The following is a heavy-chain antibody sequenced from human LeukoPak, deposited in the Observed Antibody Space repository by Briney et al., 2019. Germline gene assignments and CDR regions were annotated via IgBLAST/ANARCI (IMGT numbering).Heavy chain of an antibody. CDR1: GGSISSSSYY. CDR3: ARHGYSNYGVNWFDP. J-gene: IGHJ5*02. D-gene: IGHD4-11*01. V-gene: IGHV4-39*01. CDR2: IYYSGST. Sequence: SETLSLTCTVSGGSISSSSYYWGWIRQPPGTGLEWIGSIYYSGSTYYNPSLKSRVTISVDTSKNQFSLKLSSVTAADTAVYYCARHGYSNYGVNWFDPWGQGTLVTVSS.